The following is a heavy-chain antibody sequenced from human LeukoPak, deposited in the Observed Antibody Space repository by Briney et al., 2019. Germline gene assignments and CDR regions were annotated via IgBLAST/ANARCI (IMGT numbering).Heavy chain of an antibody. V-gene: IGHV3-23*01. Sequence: GGSLRLSCAASGFTFSSYGMSWVRQAPGKGLEWVSAISGSGGSTYYADSVKGRFTISRDNSKNTLYLQMNSLRAEDTAVYYCAKDFPQVPQDYYDSICYFYYWGQGTLVTVSS. D-gene: IGHD3-22*01. CDR2: ISGSGGST. CDR1: GFTFSSYG. J-gene: IGHJ4*02. CDR3: AKDFPQVPQDYYDSICYFYY.